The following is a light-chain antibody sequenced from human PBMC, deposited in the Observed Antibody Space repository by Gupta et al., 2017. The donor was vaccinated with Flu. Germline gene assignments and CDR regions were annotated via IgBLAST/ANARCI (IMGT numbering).Light chain of an antibody. Sequence: DIVMTQSPDSLALSLGERATINCKSSQSVLYSSNNKNYLAWYQQKPGQPPKLLIYWASTRESGVPDRFSGSGSGTDFTRAIGTLQAEDVAVYYCQQYYNTPLTFGGGTKVGI. CDR2: WAS. J-gene: IGKJ4*01. V-gene: IGKV4-1*01. CDR1: QSVLYSSNNKNY. CDR3: QQYYNTPLT.